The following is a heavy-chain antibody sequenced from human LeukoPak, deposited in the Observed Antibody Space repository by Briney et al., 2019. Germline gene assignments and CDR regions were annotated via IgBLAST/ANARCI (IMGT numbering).Heavy chain of an antibody. V-gene: IGHV4-30-2*01. Sequence: SETLSLTCAVSGGSISSGGYSWSWIRQPPGKGLEWIGYIYHSGSTYYNPSLKSRVTISVDRSKNQFSLKLSSVTAADTAVYYCARDRYSYGFVYWGQGTLVTVSS. CDR1: GGSISSGGYS. CDR3: ARDRYSYGFVY. CDR2: IYHSGST. J-gene: IGHJ4*02. D-gene: IGHD5-18*01.